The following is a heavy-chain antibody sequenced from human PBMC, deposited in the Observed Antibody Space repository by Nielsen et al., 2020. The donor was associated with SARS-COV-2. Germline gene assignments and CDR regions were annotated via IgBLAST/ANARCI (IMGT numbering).Heavy chain of an antibody. J-gene: IGHJ4*02. V-gene: IGHV3-23*01. CDR2: ISSSGGTI. Sequence: GGSLRLSCAASGFAFSNYEMNWVRQAPGKGLEWVSGISSSGGTIYYADSVKGWFTISRDISRNTLNLQLDSLRVEDTAIYYCARKSGGDFYLDTWGQGTMVTVSS. CDR3: ARKSGGDFYLDT. D-gene: IGHD2-21*02. CDR1: GFAFSNYE.